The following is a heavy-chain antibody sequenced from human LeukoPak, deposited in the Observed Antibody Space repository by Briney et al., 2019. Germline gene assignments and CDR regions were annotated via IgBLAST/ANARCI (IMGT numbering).Heavy chain of an antibody. D-gene: IGHD6-6*01. CDR2: MNPNSGNT. V-gene: IGHV1-8*01. CDR1: GYTFTSYD. Sequence: ASVKVSCKASGYTFTSYDINWVRQPTGQGLEWMGWMNPNSGNTGYAQKFQGRVPMTRNTSMSTAYMELSSLRSEDTAVYYCARAPVFRAARRPNWFDPWGQGTLVTVSS. J-gene: IGHJ5*02. CDR3: ARAPVFRAARRPNWFDP.